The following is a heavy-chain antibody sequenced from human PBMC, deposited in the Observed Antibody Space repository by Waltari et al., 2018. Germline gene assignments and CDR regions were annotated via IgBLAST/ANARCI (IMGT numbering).Heavy chain of an antibody. D-gene: IGHD6-19*01. CDR2: IYYSGST. Sequence: QVQLQESGPGLVKPSETLSLTCTVSGGSISSYYWSWIRQPPGKGLEWIGYIYYSGSTNYNPSLKSRVTISVDTSKNQFSLKLSSVTAADTAVYYCARHQSGWIAVAGPRWFDYWGQGTLVTVSS. V-gene: IGHV4-59*08. J-gene: IGHJ4*02. CDR3: ARHQSGWIAVAGPRWFDY. CDR1: GGSISSYY.